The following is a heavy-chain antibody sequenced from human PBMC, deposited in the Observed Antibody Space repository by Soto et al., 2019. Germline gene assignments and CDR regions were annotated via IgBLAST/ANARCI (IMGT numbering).Heavy chain of an antibody. V-gene: IGHV3-30*03. CDR2: ISYDGSNK. CDR3: AHPYILIAAAGMDGPLADVVNDY. J-gene: IGHJ4*02. Sequence: QVQLVESGGGVVQPGRSLRLSCAASGFTFSSYGMHWVRQAPGKGLEWVAVISYDGSNKYYADSVKGRFTISRDNSKKAQYLQMNSLRAEDTAVYYCAHPYILIAAAGMDGPLADVVNDYWGQGTLVTVSS. CDR1: GFTFSSYG. D-gene: IGHD6-13*01.